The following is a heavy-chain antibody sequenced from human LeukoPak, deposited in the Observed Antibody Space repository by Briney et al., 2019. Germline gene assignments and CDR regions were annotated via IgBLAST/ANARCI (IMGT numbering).Heavy chain of an antibody. J-gene: IGHJ5*02. CDR2: IYYSGST. D-gene: IGHD6-19*01. CDR3: ARGSSGWYANWFDP. V-gene: IGHV4-59*12. CDR1: GGSISSYY. Sequence: SETLSLTCTVSGGSISSYYWSWIRQPPGKGLEWIGYIYYSGSTYYNPSLKSRVTISVDTSKNQFSLKLSSVTAADTAVYYCARGSSGWYANWFDPWGQGTLVTVSS.